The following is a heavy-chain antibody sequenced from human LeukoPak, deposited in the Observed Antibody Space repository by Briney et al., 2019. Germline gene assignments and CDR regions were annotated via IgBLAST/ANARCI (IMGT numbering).Heavy chain of an antibody. V-gene: IGHV3-23*01. D-gene: IGHD3-22*01. Sequence: GGSLRLSCAASGFTFSNYGMSWVRQAPGKGLEWFSAISVSGDNTNYADSVKGRFSISRDNSKNTLYLQMNSLRAEDTAVYYCAKPYYYDNSAYYSPYYFDRWGQGTLVTVSS. CDR1: GFTFSNYG. CDR2: ISVSGDNT. CDR3: AKPYYYDNSAYYSPYYFDR. J-gene: IGHJ4*02.